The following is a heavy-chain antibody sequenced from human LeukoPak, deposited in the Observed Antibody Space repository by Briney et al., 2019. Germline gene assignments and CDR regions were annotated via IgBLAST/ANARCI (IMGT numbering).Heavy chain of an antibody. Sequence: GGSLRLSCAASGFTFSNVAMSCVRQAPGKRLEWVSAISGSGGSTYYADSVKGRFTISRDNSKNTLYLQMNSLRAEDTAAYYCAKDREGYCSSSTCSLLDYWGQGTLVTVSS. V-gene: IGHV3-23*01. CDR2: ISGSGGST. J-gene: IGHJ4*02. CDR1: GFTFSNVA. D-gene: IGHD2-2*01. CDR3: AKDREGYCSSSTCSLLDY.